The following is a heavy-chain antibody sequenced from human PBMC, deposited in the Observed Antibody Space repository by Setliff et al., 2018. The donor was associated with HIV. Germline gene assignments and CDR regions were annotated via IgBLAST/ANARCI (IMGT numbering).Heavy chain of an antibody. CDR2: FDPQDGKT. Sequence: ASVKVSCKVSGYTLTEVSIHWVRQAPGKGLEWMGYFDPQDGKTIYAQKFQGRVTMTEDTSTYTAYMELNRLRSDDTAMYYCARDRASYGGYTYGNYYMDVWGKGTTVTVSS. J-gene: IGHJ6*03. V-gene: IGHV1-24*01. CDR3: ARDRASYGGYTYGNYYMDV. CDR1: GYTLTEVS. D-gene: IGHD5-18*01.